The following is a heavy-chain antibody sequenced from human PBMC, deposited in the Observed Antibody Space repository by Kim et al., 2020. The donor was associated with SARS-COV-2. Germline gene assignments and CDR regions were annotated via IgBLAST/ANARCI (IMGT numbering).Heavy chain of an antibody. D-gene: IGHD3-10*01. J-gene: IGHJ6*02. CDR1: GYTFTSYY. CDR2: INPSGGST. Sequence: ASVKVSCKASGYTFTSYYMHWVRQAPGQGLEWMGIINPSGGSTSYAQKFQGRVTMTRDTSTSTVYMELSSLRSEDTAVYYCAREIPHTSLWFGELLGYYYGMDVWGQGTTVTVSS. V-gene: IGHV1-46*01. CDR3: AREIPHTSLWFGELLGYYYGMDV.